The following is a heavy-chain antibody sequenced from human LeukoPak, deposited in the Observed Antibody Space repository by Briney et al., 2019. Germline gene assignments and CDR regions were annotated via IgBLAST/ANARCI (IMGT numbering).Heavy chain of an antibody. CDR2: ISPTGSTT. Sequence: GSLRLSCTASGFSFSGHWMHWARHLPGKGLVWVSRISPTGSTTSYADSVKGRFTVSRDNAKNTLYLQVNNLRAEDTAVYYCARGPNSNWSGLDFWGQGTLLTVSS. D-gene: IGHD6-6*01. J-gene: IGHJ4*02. CDR1: GFSFSGHW. V-gene: IGHV3-74*01. CDR3: ARGPNSNWSGLDF.